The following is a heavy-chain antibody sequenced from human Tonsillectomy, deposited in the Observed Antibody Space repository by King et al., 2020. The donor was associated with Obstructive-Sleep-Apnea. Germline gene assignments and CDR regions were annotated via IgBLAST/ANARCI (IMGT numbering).Heavy chain of an antibody. CDR2: LYYSATT. CDR3: ARERAAGSNWFDH. J-gene: IGHJ5*02. D-gene: IGHD6-13*01. CDR1: GVSISSSNYY. V-gene: IGHV4-39*07. Sequence: MQLQESGPGLVKPSETLSLTCTVSGVSISSSNYYLGWIRQPPGKRLECIGSLYYSATTYYNPSLKSRVTISADTSKNRFYLNLRSVTAADTAVYYCARERAAGSNWFDHWGQGALVTVSS.